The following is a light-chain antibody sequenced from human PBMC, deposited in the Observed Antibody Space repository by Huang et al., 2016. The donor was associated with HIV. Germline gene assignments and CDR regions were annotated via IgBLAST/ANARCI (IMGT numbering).Light chain of an antibody. CDR3: QQYGSSPYT. J-gene: IGKJ2*01. Sequence: EIVLTQSPGTLSLSPGERATLSCRASQSVSSSYLAWYQQKPGQAPRLLIYGASNSATGIPDRFSGSGSGTDCALTINRLETEDSAVYYCQQYGSSPYTFGQGTKLEIK. V-gene: IGKV3-20*01. CDR1: QSVSSSY. CDR2: GAS.